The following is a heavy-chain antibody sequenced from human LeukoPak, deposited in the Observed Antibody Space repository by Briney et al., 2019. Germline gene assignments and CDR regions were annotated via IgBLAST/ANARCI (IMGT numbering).Heavy chain of an antibody. Sequence: PGGSLRLSCAASGFTFSSYAMHWVRQAPGKGLEWVAVISYDGSNKYYADSVKGRFTISRDNSKNTLYLQMNGLRAEDTAVYYCAKVLYCSSTSCYNGFAYWGQGTLVTVSS. CDR3: AKVLYCSSTSCYNGFAY. CDR2: ISYDGSNK. D-gene: IGHD2-2*02. J-gene: IGHJ4*02. V-gene: IGHV3-30-3*01. CDR1: GFTFSSYA.